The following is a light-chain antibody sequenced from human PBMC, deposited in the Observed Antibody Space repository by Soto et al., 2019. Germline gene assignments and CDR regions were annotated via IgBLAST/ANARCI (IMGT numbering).Light chain of an antibody. CDR1: HDINTY. J-gene: IGKJ1*01. V-gene: IGKV1-39*01. Sequence: DIQLTQSPSSLSASVGDRVTITCQASHDINTYLHWYQQKLGKAPKLLIYDASNLERGVPSRFSGSGSGTDFTLTISNLQPEDFATYYCKQSYITPWTVGQGTKVDIK. CDR2: DAS. CDR3: KQSYITPWT.